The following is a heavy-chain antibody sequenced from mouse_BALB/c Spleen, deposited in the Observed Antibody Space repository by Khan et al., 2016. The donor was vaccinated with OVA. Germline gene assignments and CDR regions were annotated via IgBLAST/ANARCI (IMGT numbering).Heavy chain of an antibody. D-gene: IGHD1-1*01. CDR1: GFTFSSFG. CDR2: ISGDSNTI. V-gene: IGHV5-17*02. J-gene: IGHJ2*01. Sequence: DVMLVESGGGLVQPGGSRKLSCVASGFTFSSFGMHWVRQAPEKGLEWVAYISGDSNTIYYTDTVMGRFTISRDNPKNTLFLQMTSLRSEDMAMYYCARSYFYGYYFDQWGQGTTLTVSS. CDR3: ARSYFYGYYFDQ.